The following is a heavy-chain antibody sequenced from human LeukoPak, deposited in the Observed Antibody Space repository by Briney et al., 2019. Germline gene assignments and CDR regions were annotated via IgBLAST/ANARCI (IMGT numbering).Heavy chain of an antibody. D-gene: IGHD3-22*01. J-gene: IGHJ5*02. CDR3: ALYGDYYDSSGYYPS. V-gene: IGHV4-59*01. CDR1: GGSISSYY. Sequence: PSETLSLTRTVSGGSISSYYWSWIRQPPGKGLEWIGYIYYSGSTNYNPSLKSRVTISVDTSKNQFSLKLSSVTAADTAVYYCALYGDYYDSSGYYPSWGQGTLVTVSS. CDR2: IYYSGST.